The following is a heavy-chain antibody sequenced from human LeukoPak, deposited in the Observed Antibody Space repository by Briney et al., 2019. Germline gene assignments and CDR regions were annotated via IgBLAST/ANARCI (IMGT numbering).Heavy chain of an antibody. Sequence: SETLSLTCAVYGGSLSGYYWSWIRQPPGKGLEWIGEINHSGSTNYNPSLKSRVTISVDTSKNQFSLKLSSVTAADTAVYYCARGPWYYYMDVWGKGTTVTVSS. V-gene: IGHV4-34*01. CDR1: GGSLSGYY. CDR2: INHSGST. J-gene: IGHJ6*03. CDR3: ARGPWYYYMDV.